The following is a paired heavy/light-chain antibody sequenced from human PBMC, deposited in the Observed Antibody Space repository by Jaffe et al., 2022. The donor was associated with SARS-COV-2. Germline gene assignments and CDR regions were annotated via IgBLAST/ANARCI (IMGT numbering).Heavy chain of an antibody. CDR1: GGSISSGSYY. D-gene: IGHD2-2*01. J-gene: IGHJ1*01. Sequence: QLQLQESGPGLVKPSETLSLTCTVSGGSISSGSYYWGWIRQPPGKGLEWIGSIYYTGTTYYNPSLKSRVTIFVDTSKNQFSLKLSSVTAADTAVYYCATLLPKLQYQLLQRTPEYIQHWGQGTLVTVSS. CDR3: ATLLPKLQYQLLQRTPEYIQH. V-gene: IGHV4-39*01. CDR2: IYYTGTT.
Light chain of an antibody. CDR2: RDD. CDR3: QVWDSSTVV. Sequence: SYELTQPLSVSVALGQTAKITCGGNKIGSKKVHWYQQKPGQAPVLVIYRDDNRPSGIPERFSGSNSGNMATLTISGVQAGDEADYHCQVWDSSTVVFGGGTKLTVL. J-gene: IGLJ2*01. V-gene: IGLV3-9*01. CDR1: KIGSKK.